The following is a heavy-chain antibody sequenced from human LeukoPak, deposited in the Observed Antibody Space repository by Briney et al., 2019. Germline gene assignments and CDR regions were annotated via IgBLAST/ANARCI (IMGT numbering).Heavy chain of an antibody. CDR3: ARVGHEGSGWYPMDYSYGMDV. CDR1: GCTFSRNA. D-gene: IGHD6-19*01. CDR2: ISYDGINK. Sequence: PGRSLRLSCAASGCTFSRNAMNWVRQAPGKGLEWVGVISYDGINKYYADSVKGRFTIARDNSKKTLYLQMNSLRADDTAVYYCARVGHEGSGWYPMDYSYGMDVWGQGTTVTVSS. J-gene: IGHJ6*02. V-gene: IGHV3-30-3*01.